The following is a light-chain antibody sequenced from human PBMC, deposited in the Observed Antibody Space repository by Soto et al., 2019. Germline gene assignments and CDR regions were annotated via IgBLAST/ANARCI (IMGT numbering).Light chain of an antibody. CDR2: WAS. CDR3: QHYYDIPLT. V-gene: IGKV4-1*01. J-gene: IGKJ4*01. CDR1: QSVLYSSSNRNC. Sequence: DIVMTQSPDSLAVSLGERATINCKSSQSVLYSSSNRNCLAWYQQKPGQPPKLLISWASTRESGVPDRFSGSECGRDFNLTMNCWQGDNVAVYYYQHYYDIPLTFGGGTKVEIK.